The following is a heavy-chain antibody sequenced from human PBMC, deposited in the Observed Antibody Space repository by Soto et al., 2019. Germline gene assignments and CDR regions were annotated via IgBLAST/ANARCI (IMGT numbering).Heavy chain of an antibody. Sequence: GGSLRLSCVASGFTFSNYWMHWVRQAPGKGLEWVSRISSDGSSTTYADSVKGRFTISRDNAENSLHLQMNSLRAEDTAVYDCARVRYCSDSSGCPWLHYLGQGT. J-gene: IGHJ4*02. CDR1: GFTFSNYW. D-gene: IGHD2-15*01. CDR3: ARVRYCSDSSGCPWLHY. V-gene: IGHV3-74*01. CDR2: ISSDGSST.